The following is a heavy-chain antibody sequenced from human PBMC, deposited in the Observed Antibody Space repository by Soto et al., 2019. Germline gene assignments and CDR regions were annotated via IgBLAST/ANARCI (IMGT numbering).Heavy chain of an antibody. CDR3: ARVGVTMIVVVKGAFDI. J-gene: IGHJ3*02. CDR2: IYYSGST. Sequence: QVQLQESGPGLVKPSQTLSLTCTVSGGSISSGGYYWSWIRQHPGKGLEWIGYIYYSGSTYYNPXLKSRVTISVXXSXNXXSLKLSSVTAAATAVYYCARVGVTMIVVVKGAFDIWGQGTMVTVSS. D-gene: IGHD3-22*01. CDR1: GGSISSGGYY. V-gene: IGHV4-31*03.